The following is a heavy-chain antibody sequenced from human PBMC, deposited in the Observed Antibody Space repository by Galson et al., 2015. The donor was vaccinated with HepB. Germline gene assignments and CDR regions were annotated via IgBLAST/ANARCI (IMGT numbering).Heavy chain of an antibody. CDR2: IYPGDSDT. D-gene: IGHD2-2*01. CDR3: ARHLLGYCSSTSFYGGGGHYYYYGMDV. V-gene: IGHV5-51*01. J-gene: IGHJ6*02. CDR1: GYSFTSYW. Sequence: QSGAEVKKPGESLKISCKGSGYSFTSYWIGWVRQMPGKGLEWMGIIYPGDSDTRYSPSFQGQVTISADKSISTAYLQWSSLKASDTAMYYCARHLLGYCSSTSFYGGGGHYYYYGMDVWGQGTTGTASS.